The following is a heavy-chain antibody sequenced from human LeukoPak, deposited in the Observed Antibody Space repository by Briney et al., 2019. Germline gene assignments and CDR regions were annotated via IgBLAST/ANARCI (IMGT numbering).Heavy chain of an antibody. CDR3: ARGVVYPTWSGPHWSDY. J-gene: IGHJ4*02. D-gene: IGHD3-3*01. CDR2: IKQDASQE. V-gene: IGHV3-7*01. Sequence: GGSLRLSCAASGFTFSSYWMSWVRQAPGKGPEWVAHIKQDASQEDHVDSVKGRFTISRDNAKNSLYLQMNSLRAEDTAVYHCARGVVYPTWSGPHWSDYWGQGTLVTVSS. CDR1: GFTFSSYW.